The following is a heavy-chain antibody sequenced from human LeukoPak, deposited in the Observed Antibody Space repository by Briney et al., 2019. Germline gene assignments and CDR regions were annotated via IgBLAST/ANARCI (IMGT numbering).Heavy chain of an antibody. CDR3: AKSLYGHDAFDI. D-gene: IGHD3-10*01. CDR2: ISGSGGST. CDR1: GFTFSSYA. J-gene: IGHJ3*02. Sequence: GGSLGLSCAASGFTFSSYAMSWVRQAPGKGLEWVSAISGSGGSTYYADSVKGRFTISRDNSKNTLYLQMNSLRAEDTAVYYCAKSLYGHDAFDIWGQGTMVTVSS. V-gene: IGHV3-23*01.